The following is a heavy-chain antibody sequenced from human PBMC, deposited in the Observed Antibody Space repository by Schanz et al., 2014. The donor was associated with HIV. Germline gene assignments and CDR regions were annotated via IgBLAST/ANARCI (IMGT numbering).Heavy chain of an antibody. J-gene: IGHJ4*03. Sequence: QVQLQQWGAGLLKPSETLSLTCAVYGGSFSGDYWTWLRQPPGKALEWIGEINDSGRAGIKRSRKSRVPLSVDPSKTQFSLKLSSVTAADTAFYYCAKDGGRRGGQRQLFAYWGHGTLVTVSS. CDR3: AKDGGRRGGQRQLFAY. CDR1: GGSFSGDY. CDR2: INDSGRA. V-gene: IGHV4-34*01. D-gene: IGHD1-1*01.